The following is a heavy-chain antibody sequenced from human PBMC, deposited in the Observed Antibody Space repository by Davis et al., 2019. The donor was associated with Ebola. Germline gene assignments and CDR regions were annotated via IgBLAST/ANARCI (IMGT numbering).Heavy chain of an antibody. CDR2: FDPEDGET. V-gene: IGHV1-24*01. Sequence: ASVKVSCKVSGYTLTELSMHWVRQAPGKGLEWMGGFDPEDGETIYAQKFQGRVTITADESTSTAYMELSSLRSEDTAVYYCARVSSEYQLRHYYYYYGMDVWGQGTTVTVSS. CDR3: ARVSSEYQLRHYYYYYGMDV. D-gene: IGHD2-2*01. J-gene: IGHJ6*02. CDR1: GYTLTELS.